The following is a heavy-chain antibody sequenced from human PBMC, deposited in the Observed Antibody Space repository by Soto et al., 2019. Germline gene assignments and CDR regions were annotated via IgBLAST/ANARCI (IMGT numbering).Heavy chain of an antibody. CDR1: GGSFSGYY. CDR3: ARGRNSSSWYRRDY. Sequence: QVQLQQWGAGLLKPSETLSLTCAVYGGSFSGYYWSWIRQPPGKGLEWIGEINHSGSTNYNPSLKSRVTRSVATSKNQSSLKLSSVAAAATAVYYCARGRNSSSWYRRDYWGQGTLVTVSS. CDR2: INHSGST. D-gene: IGHD6-13*01. J-gene: IGHJ4*02. V-gene: IGHV4-34*01.